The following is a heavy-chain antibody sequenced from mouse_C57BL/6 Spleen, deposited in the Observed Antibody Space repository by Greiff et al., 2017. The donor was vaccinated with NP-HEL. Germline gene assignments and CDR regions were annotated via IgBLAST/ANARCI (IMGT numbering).Heavy chain of an antibody. J-gene: IGHJ1*03. Sequence: EVKVVESGGGLVKPGGSLKLSCAASGFTFSDYGMHWVRQAPEKGLEWVAYISSGSSTIYYADTVKGRFTISRDNAKNTLFLQMTSLRSEDTAMYYCARDSSLWYFDVWGTGTTVTVSS. CDR2: ISSGSSTI. CDR3: ARDSSLWYFDV. CDR1: GFTFSDYG. D-gene: IGHD1-1*01. V-gene: IGHV5-17*01.